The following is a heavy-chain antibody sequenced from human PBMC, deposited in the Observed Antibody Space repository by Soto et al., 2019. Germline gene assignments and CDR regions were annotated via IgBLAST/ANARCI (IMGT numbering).Heavy chain of an antibody. V-gene: IGHV4-4*07. Sequence: QVQLQESGPGLVKPSETLALTCTVSGGSIGSYYWSWIRQPAGKGLEWIGRIYPSGRTKYNPSLQSRVTMSLETAKNPFSLRLTSVTAADAAVYSCARDFRPHSYDNSNYYFDSWGQGTLVTFSS. CDR3: ARDFRPHSYDNSNYYFDS. CDR1: GGSIGSYY. D-gene: IGHD3-22*01. CDR2: IYPSGRT. J-gene: IGHJ4*02.